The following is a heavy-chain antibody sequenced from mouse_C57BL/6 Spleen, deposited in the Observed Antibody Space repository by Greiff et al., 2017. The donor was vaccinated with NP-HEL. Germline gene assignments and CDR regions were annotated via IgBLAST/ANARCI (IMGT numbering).Heavy chain of an antibody. Sequence: EVHLVESGGGLVKPGGSLKLSCAASGFTFSSYAMSWVRQTPEKRLEWVATISDGGSYTYYPDNVKGRFTISRDNAKNNLYLQMSHLKSEDTAMYYCARGGSSYGYFDYWGQGTTLTVSS. J-gene: IGHJ2*01. CDR1: GFTFSSYA. V-gene: IGHV5-4*01. CDR3: ARGGSSYGYFDY. D-gene: IGHD1-1*01. CDR2: ISDGGSYT.